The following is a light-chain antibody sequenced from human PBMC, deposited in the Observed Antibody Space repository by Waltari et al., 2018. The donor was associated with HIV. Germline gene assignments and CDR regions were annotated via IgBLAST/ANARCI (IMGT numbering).Light chain of an antibody. V-gene: IGLV2-14*03. CDR1: SSDIGAYNY. CDR3: SSYTASSTLDVV. CDR2: EVS. Sequence: QSALTQAASVSGSPGQSITISCTGSSSDIGAYNYDSWYQQHPDKVPKLVIYEVSNRPAGISNRVSVSKSGNTASLTISGLQADDEASYYCSSYTASSTLDVVFGGGTRLTVL. J-gene: IGLJ2*01.